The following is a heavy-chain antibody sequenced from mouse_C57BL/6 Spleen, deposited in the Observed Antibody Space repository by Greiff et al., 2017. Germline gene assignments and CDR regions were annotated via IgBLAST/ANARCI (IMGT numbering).Heavy chain of an antibody. V-gene: IGHV1-72*01. D-gene: IGHD1-1*01. J-gene: IGHJ3*01. CDR2: IDPKSGGT. CDR3: GRGGSCSAWFAY. Sequence: QVQLQQPGAELVKPGASVKLSCKASGYTFTSYWMHWVKQRPGRGLEWIGRIDPKSGGTKYNEKFKSKATLTVDKPSSTAYMQLSSLTSEDAAVCYCGRGGSCSAWFAYWGQGTLVTVSA. CDR1: GYTFTSYW.